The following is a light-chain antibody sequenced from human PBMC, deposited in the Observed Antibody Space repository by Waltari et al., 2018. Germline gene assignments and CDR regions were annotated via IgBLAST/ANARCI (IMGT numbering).Light chain of an antibody. CDR2: KAS. CDR1: QSISSW. Sequence: DIQMTQSPSTLSASVGDRVTITCRASQSISSWLAWYQQKPGKAPKLLIYKASSLESGVPSRFSGSGSGTEFTRTISSLQPDDFATYYCQQYNSYSRTFGPGTKVDIK. J-gene: IGKJ3*01. CDR3: QQYNSYSRT. V-gene: IGKV1-5*03.